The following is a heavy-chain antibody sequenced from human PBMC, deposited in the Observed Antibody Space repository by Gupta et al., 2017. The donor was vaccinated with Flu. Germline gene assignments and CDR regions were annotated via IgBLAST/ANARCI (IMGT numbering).Heavy chain of an antibody. CDR2: ISGSGGST. CDR1: GFTFSSYA. Sequence: EVQLLESGGGLVQPGGSLRLSCAASGFTFSSYAMSWVRQAPGKGLEWVSAISGSGGSTYYADSGKGRFTISRDNAKNTLYLQMNSLRAEDTAVYYCAKGVYGWELTAALDYWGQGTLVTVSS. D-gene: IGHD1-26*01. J-gene: IGHJ4*02. CDR3: AKGVYGWELTAALDY. V-gene: IGHV3-23*01.